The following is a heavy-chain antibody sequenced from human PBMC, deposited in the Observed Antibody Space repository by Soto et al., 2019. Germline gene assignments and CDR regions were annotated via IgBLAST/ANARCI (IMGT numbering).Heavy chain of an antibody. V-gene: IGHV1-2*04. CDR1: GYTFTGYY. CDR2: INPNSGGT. Sequence: QVQLVQSGAEVKKPGASVKVSCKASGYTFTGYYMHWVRQAPGQGLEWMGRINPNSGGTNYAQKFQDWVNMTRDTSSSTAYMELSRLRSDDTAVYYGARSSSGETAFDYWGHEALVTVSS. J-gene: IGHJ4*01. D-gene: IGHD6-6*01. CDR3: ARSSSGETAFDY.